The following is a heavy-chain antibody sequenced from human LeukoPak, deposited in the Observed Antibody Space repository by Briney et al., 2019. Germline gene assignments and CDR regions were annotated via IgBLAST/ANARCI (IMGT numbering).Heavy chain of an antibody. J-gene: IGHJ5*02. CDR3: ASSRRYSSSWYVYWFDP. V-gene: IGHV1-69*06. CDR1: GGTFSSYA. Sequence: SVKVSCKASGGTFSSYAISWVRQAPGQGLEWMGGIIPIFGTANYAQKFQGRVTITADKSTSTAYMELSSLRSEDTAVYYCASSRRYSSSWYVYWFDPWGQGTLVTVSS. CDR2: IIPIFGTA. D-gene: IGHD6-13*01.